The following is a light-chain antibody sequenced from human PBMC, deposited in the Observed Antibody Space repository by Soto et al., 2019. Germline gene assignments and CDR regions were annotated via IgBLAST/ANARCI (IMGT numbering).Light chain of an antibody. J-gene: IGKJ2*01. Sequence: DIQMTQSPSSLSASVGDRVTITCQASQDISNYLNWYQQKPGKAPKLLIYDASNLETGVPSRFSASGYGTDFPFTISSLQPEDIATYYCQQYDNLPYTFGQGTKLEIK. V-gene: IGKV1-33*01. CDR1: QDISNY. CDR2: DAS. CDR3: QQYDNLPYT.